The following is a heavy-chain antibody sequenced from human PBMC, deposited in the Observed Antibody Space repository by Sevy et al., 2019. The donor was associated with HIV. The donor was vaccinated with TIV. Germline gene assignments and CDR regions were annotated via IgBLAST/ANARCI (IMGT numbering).Heavy chain of an antibody. CDR3: VREDINAPRTLLSFDI. J-gene: IGHJ3*02. CDR2: INPNSGVT. V-gene: IGHV1-2*06. CDR1: GYIFSDYN. D-gene: IGHD3-3*01. Sequence: ASVKVSCKTTGYIFSDYNMHWVRQAPGQGLEWMALINPNSGVTIYAHNFRGRVSVTRATSMSTAYMELSGLTSDETAVYYCVREDINAPRTLLSFDIWGQGTMVTVSS.